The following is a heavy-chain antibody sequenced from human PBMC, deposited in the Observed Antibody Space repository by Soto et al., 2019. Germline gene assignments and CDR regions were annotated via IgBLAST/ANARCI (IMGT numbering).Heavy chain of an antibody. CDR1: GGSISSSSYY. D-gene: IGHD2-2*01. CDR2: IYYSGST. V-gene: IGHV4-39*01. CDR3: ARIYCSSTSCYAVDY. J-gene: IGHJ4*02. Sequence: PSETLSLTCTVSGGSISSSSYYWGWIRQPPGKGLEWIGGIYYSGSTYYNPSLKSRVTISVDTSKNQFSLKLSSVTAADTAVYYCARIYCSSTSCYAVDYWGQGTLVTVSS.